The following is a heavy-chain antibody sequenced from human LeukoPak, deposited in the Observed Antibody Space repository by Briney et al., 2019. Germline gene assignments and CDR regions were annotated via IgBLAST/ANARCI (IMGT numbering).Heavy chain of an antibody. Sequence: SETLSLTCTVSGGPISNFYWSWIRQPPGKGLEWIGYTYDGGSTSYNPSLKSRVTISVDTSRNQFSLRLTSVTAADTAVYYCASVMGATAFDFWGQGTLVTVSS. CDR2: TYDGGST. CDR3: ASVMGATAFDF. V-gene: IGHV4-59*01. D-gene: IGHD1-26*01. J-gene: IGHJ4*02. CDR1: GGPISNFY.